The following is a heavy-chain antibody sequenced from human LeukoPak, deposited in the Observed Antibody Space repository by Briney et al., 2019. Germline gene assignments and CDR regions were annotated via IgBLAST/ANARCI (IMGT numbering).Heavy chain of an antibody. Sequence: GGSLRLSCAASGFTFSDYYMSWIRQAPGKGLVWVSRINSDGSSTSYADSVKGRFTISRDNAKNTLYLQMNSLRAEDTAVYYCARGRLTPGGYWGQGTLVTVSS. CDR3: ARGRLTPGGY. J-gene: IGHJ4*02. CDR1: GFTFSDYY. V-gene: IGHV3-74*01. CDR2: INSDGSST. D-gene: IGHD3-10*01.